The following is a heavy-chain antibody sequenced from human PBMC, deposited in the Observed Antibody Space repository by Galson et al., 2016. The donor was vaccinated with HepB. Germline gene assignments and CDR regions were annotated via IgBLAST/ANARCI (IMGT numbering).Heavy chain of an antibody. Sequence: SLRLSCAGSGFTFNNYWIMWIRQAPGKGPECLADVKGDGSKTFYLDSVRGRFTISRDNAKHSLYLQMSSLRADDTAVYYCARDGAASGFWRLFDYWGQGVLVTVSS. V-gene: IGHV3-7*03. CDR1: GFTFNNYW. J-gene: IGHJ4*02. CDR3: ARDGAASGFWRLFDY. D-gene: IGHD3-3*01. CDR2: VKGDGSKT.